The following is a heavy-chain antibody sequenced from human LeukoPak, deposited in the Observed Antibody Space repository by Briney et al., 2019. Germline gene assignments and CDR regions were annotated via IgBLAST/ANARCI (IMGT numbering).Heavy chain of an antibody. CDR1: GYTFNKNA. Sequence: GASVKVSCEASGYTFNKNAINWVRQAPGQGLEWMGWINTKTGTPTYAQGFTGRFVFSLDMSVSTAFLQISSLKPTDTAVYYCARRSPTADAFDIWGQGTLVTVSS. CDR3: ARRSPTADAFDI. CDR2: INTKTGTP. J-gene: IGHJ3*02. D-gene: IGHD5-18*01. V-gene: IGHV7-4-1*02.